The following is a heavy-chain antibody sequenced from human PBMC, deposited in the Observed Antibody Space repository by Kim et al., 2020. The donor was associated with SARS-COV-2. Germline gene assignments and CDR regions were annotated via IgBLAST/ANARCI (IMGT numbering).Heavy chain of an antibody. D-gene: IGHD5-18*01. CDR2: INPSGGST. CDR3: ARDPTSSNTAMGLEDY. J-gene: IGHJ4*02. CDR1: GYTFTSYY. Sequence: ASVKVSCKASGYTFTSYYMHWVRQAPGQGLEWMGIINPSGGSTSYAQKFQGRVTMTRDTSTSTVYMELSSLRSEDTAVYYCARDPTSSNTAMGLEDYWGQGTLVTVSS. V-gene: IGHV1-46*01.